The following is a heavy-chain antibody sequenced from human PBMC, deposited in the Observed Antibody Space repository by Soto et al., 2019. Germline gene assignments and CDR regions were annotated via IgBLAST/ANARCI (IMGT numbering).Heavy chain of an antibody. CDR2: IYYSGST. Sequence: SETLSLTCTVSGGSISSGGYYWSWIRQHPGKGLEWIGYIYYSGSTYYNPSLKSRVTISVDTSKNQFSLKLSSVTAADTAVYYCARDITIFGVVPAYGMDVWGQGTTVTVSS. D-gene: IGHD3-3*01. CDR1: GGSISSGGYY. CDR3: ARDITIFGVVPAYGMDV. V-gene: IGHV4-31*03. J-gene: IGHJ6*02.